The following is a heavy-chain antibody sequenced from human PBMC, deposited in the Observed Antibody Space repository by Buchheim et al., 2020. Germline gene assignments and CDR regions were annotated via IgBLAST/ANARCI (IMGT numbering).Heavy chain of an antibody. V-gene: IGHV4-31*03. CDR3: ARDAYYFDS. J-gene: IGHJ4*02. CDR2: IAYSGTP. D-gene: IGHD3-16*01. Sequence: QVQLQESGPGLVKPSQTLSLTCTVSGGSISGGGDYWTWIRQHPGKGLEWIGYIAYSGTPYYNPSLKGRVILSVDTSTNPFSLKLTSVTAADTAVYYCARDAYYFDSWGKGTL. CDR1: GGSISGGGDY.